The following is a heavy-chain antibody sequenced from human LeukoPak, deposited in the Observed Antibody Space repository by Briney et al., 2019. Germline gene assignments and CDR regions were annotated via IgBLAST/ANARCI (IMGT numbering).Heavy chain of an antibody. CDR3: ARDPPRGDFWSGKGENYFDS. CDR1: GFTFSSYA. D-gene: IGHD3-3*01. CDR2: ISYDGSNK. J-gene: IGHJ4*02. Sequence: HAGGSLRLSCAASGFTFSSYAMHWVRQAPGKGLEWVAVISYDGSNKYYADSVKGRFTISRDNSKNTLYLQMNSLRAEDTAVYYCARDPPRGDFWSGKGENYFDSWGQGTLVTVSS. V-gene: IGHV3-30*04.